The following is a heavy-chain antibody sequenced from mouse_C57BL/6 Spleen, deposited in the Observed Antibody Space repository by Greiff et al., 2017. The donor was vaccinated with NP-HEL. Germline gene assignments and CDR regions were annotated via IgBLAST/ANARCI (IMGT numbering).Heavy chain of an antibody. V-gene: IGHV1-69*01. CDR2: IDPSDSYT. D-gene: IGHD2-5*01. CDR3: ASAYYSNRHFDY. Sequence: VQLQQPGAELVMPGASVKLSCKASGYTFTSYWMHWVKQRPGQGLEWIGEIDPSDSYTNYNQKFKGKSTLTVDKSSSTAYMQLSSLTSEDSAVYYWASAYYSNRHFDYWGQGTTLTVSS. CDR1: GYTFTSYW. J-gene: IGHJ2*01.